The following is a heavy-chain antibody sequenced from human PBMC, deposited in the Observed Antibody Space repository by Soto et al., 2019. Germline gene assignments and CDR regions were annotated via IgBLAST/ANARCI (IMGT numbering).Heavy chain of an antibody. CDR1: GFTFSNAW. CDR3: TTDLDGYSGYPLTDY. V-gene: IGHV3-15*07. D-gene: IGHD5-12*01. CDR2: IKSKTDGGTT. Sequence: GGSLRLSCAASGFTFSNAWMNWVRQAPGKGLEWVGRIKSKTDGGTTDYAAPVKGRFTISRDDSKNTLYLQMNSLKTEDTAVYYCTTDLDGYSGYPLTDYWGQGTLVTVSS. J-gene: IGHJ4*02.